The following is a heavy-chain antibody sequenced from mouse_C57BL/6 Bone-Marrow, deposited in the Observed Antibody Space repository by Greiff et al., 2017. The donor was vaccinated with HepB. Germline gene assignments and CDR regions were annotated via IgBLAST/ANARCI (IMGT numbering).Heavy chain of an antibody. CDR1: GFTFSSYA. J-gene: IGHJ3*01. Sequence: EVQGVESGGGLVKPGGSLKLSCAASGFTFSSYAMSWVRQTPEKRLEWVATISDGGSYTYYPDNVKGRFTISRDNAKNNLYLQMSHLKSEDTAMYYCARDLGSSPLFAYWGRGTLVTVSA. CDR3: ARDLGSSPLFAY. CDR2: ISDGGSYT. V-gene: IGHV5-4*01. D-gene: IGHD1-1*01.